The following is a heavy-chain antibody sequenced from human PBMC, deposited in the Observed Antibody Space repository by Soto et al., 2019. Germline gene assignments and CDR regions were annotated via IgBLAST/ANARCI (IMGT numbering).Heavy chain of an antibody. J-gene: IGHJ4*02. Sequence: QVQLVESGGGVVQPGRSLRLSCAASGFTFSSYGMHWVRQAPGKGLEWVAVIWYDGSNKYYADSVKGRFTISRDNSKNTLYLQMNSLRAEDTAVYYCAREGGFITGTTPGFDYWGQGTLVTVSS. V-gene: IGHV3-33*01. D-gene: IGHD1-7*01. CDR3: AREGGFITGTTPGFDY. CDR1: GFTFSSYG. CDR2: IWYDGSNK.